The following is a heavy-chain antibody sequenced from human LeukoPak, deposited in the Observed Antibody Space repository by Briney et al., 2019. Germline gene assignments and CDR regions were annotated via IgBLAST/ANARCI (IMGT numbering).Heavy chain of an antibody. V-gene: IGHV4-34*01. CDR1: GGSFSGYY. Sequence: SETLSLTCAVYGGSFSGYYWSWLRQPPGKGLEWIGEINHSGSTNYNPSLKSRVAISIDTSKNQFSLNLNSVTAADTSTYYCARQTGAGLFNLPGGQGIRVTVSS. J-gene: IGHJ4*02. CDR2: INHSGST. D-gene: IGHD3/OR15-3a*01. CDR3: ARQTGAGLFNLP.